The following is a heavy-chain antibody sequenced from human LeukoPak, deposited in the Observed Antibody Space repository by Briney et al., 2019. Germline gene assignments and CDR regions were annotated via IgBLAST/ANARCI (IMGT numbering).Heavy chain of an antibody. D-gene: IGHD6-13*01. V-gene: IGHV5-51*01. CDR2: IYPGDSDT. Sequence: GESLKISCKGSGYSFTSYWIGWVRQMPGKGLEWMGIIYPGDSDTRYSPSFQGQVTTSADKSISTAYLQWSSLKASDTAMYYCARTPYEVAAAAPEFDYWGQGTLVTVSS. J-gene: IGHJ4*02. CDR3: ARTPYEVAAAAPEFDY. CDR1: GYSFTSYW.